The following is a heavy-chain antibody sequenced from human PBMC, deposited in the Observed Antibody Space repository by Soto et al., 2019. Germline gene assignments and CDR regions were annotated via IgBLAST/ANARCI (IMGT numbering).Heavy chain of an antibody. D-gene: IGHD2-21*01. Sequence: PGGSFRLSCATSGFTFSDHYMDGSRQAPGKGLEWVGRSRNKAKSFSTDYAASVKGRFTISRDDSKNSLYLQLNSLKTEDTAVYYCARYTFGDRDSWRQGTLVTVSS. CDR1: GFTFSDHY. CDR2: SRNKAKSFST. CDR3: ARYTFGDRDS. J-gene: IGHJ4*02. V-gene: IGHV3-72*01.